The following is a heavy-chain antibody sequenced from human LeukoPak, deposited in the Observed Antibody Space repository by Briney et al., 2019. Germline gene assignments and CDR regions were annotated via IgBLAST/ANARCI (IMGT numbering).Heavy chain of an antibody. D-gene: IGHD3-22*01. J-gene: IGHJ4*02. CDR2: IRSKANNYAT. CDR3: TGDNFDSSVKFDY. Sequence: GGSLKLSCVVSGFTFSGSAVHWVRQASGKGLEWVGRIRSKANNYATAYAASVKGRFTISRDDSKNTAYLQMNSLKTEDTAVYYCTGDNFDSSVKFDYWGQGTLVTVSS. CDR1: GFTFSGSA. V-gene: IGHV3-73*01.